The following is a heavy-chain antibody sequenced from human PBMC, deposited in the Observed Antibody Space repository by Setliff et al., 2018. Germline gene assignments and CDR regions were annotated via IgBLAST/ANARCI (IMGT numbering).Heavy chain of an antibody. CDR1: GYTFTSYY. D-gene: IGHD2-8*01. Sequence: VSVKVSCKASGYTFTSYYMYWVRQAPGQGFEWMGTINTGGGSASIVDQFQGRVTMTRGTSTSTVYMESSSLNLTSVTAADTALYYCARDPGFHSGTWCLGDWGQGIQVTVSS. CDR2: INTGGGSA. V-gene: IGHV1-46*01. J-gene: IGHJ4*02. CDR3: ARDPGFHSGTWCLGD.